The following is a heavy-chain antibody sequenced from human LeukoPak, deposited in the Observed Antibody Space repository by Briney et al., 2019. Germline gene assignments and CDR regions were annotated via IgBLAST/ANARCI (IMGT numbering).Heavy chain of an antibody. J-gene: IGHJ4*02. CDR2: IGGSGGST. V-gene: IGHV3-23*01. Sequence: GGSLRLSCAASGFTFSSYAMSWVRQDPGKGLGWVSAIGGSGGSTYYGDSVKGRFTSSRDNAKNSLYLQMNSLRAEDTALYYCAKDYYDFWSGSTTFDYWGQGTLVTVSS. D-gene: IGHD3-3*01. CDR3: AKDYYDFWSGSTTFDY. CDR1: GFTFSSYA.